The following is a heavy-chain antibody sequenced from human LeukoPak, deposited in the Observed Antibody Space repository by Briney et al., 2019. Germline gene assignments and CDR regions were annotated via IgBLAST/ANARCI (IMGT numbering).Heavy chain of an antibody. D-gene: IGHD3-22*01. J-gene: IGHJ4*02. Sequence: SETLSLTCTVSGGSISSYYWSWIRQPPGKGLEWIGYIYYSGSTNYNPSLKSRVTISVDTSKNQFSLKLRSVTAADTAVYYCARVAGYMIEDYFDYWGQGILVTVSS. CDR2: IYYSGST. CDR1: GGSISSYY. CDR3: ARVAGYMIEDYFDY. V-gene: IGHV4-59*01.